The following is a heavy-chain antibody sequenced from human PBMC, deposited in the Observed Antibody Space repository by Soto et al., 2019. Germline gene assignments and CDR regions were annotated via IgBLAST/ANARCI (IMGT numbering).Heavy chain of an antibody. J-gene: IGHJ6*03. CDR3: AKDSPFVIRLSEYNYYMDV. Sequence: GGSLRLSCAAAGLTLSSYAMSWVRQAPGKGLEWVSAISGSGGSRCYADSVKGRFTISRDSSKNTVYLQMNSLRAEDTALYYCAKDSPFVIRLSEYNYYMDVWGKGTTLTVSS. D-gene: IGHD3-16*02. V-gene: IGHV3-23*01. CDR1: GLTLSSYA. CDR2: ISGSGGSR.